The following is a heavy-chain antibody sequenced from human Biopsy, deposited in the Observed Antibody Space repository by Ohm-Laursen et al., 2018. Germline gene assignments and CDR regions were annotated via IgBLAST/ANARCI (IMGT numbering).Heavy chain of an antibody. J-gene: IGHJ6*02. CDR1: GYTFSMYA. V-gene: IGHV1-18*01. CDR2: ISSSNDNT. CDR3: ARDFFDSSGYFYYYNGVDL. D-gene: IGHD3-22*01. Sequence: ASVKVSCKASGYTFSMYAITWVRQAPGQGLEWMGWISSSNDNTNYAQKFQGRVTMTADTSTSTAYMELRSLRSDDTAVYYCARDFFDSSGYFYYYNGVDLWGQGTTVTVSS.